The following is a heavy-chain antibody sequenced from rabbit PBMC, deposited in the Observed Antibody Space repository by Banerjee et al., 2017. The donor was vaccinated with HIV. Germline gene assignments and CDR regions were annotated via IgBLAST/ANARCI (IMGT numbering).Heavy chain of an antibody. D-gene: IGHD6-1*01. CDR2: IYTVSSGST. V-gene: IGHV1S45*01. CDR1: GFDFSSYW. Sequence: QEQLKESGGGLVQPGGSLKLSCKASGFDFSSYWMWWVRQAPGKGLEWIACIYTVSSGSTYYASWAKGRFTISKTSSPAVTLQMTSLTAADTATFFCARGDAAYPGYGYAYGYGMDLWGPGTLVTVS. CDR3: ARGDAAYPGYGYAYGYGMDL. J-gene: IGHJ6*01.